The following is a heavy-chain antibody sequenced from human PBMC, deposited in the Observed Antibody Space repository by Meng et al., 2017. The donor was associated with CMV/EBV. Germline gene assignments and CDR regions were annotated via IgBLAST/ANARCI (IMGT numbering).Heavy chain of an antibody. CDR2: ISSSSSYI. CDR3: TGFGVTGLDYYYYGMDV. CDR1: GFTFSSYS. Sequence: GGSLRLSCAASGFTFSSYSMNWVRQAPGKGLEWVSSISSSSSYIYYADSVKGRFTISRDNAKNSLYLQMNSLRAEDTAVYYCTGFGVTGLDYYYYGMDVWGQGTTVTVSS. J-gene: IGHJ6*02. D-gene: IGHD3-16*01. V-gene: IGHV3-21*01.